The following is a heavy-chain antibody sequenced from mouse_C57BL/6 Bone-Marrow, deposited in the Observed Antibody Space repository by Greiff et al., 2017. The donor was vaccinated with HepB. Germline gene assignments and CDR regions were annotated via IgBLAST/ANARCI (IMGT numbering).Heavy chain of an antibody. CDR2: ISNGGGST. CDR3: ARQWGRGSYDYDWFAD. Sequence: EVQGVESGGGLVQPGGSLKLSCAASGFTFSDYYMYWVRQTPEKRLEWVAYISNGGGSTYYTDTVKGRFTISRDNAKNSLYLQMSRLKSEYTAMYYFARQWGRGSYDYDWFADWGQGTLVTVSS. J-gene: IGHJ3*01. V-gene: IGHV5-12*01. D-gene: IGHD2-4*01. CDR1: GFTFSDYY.